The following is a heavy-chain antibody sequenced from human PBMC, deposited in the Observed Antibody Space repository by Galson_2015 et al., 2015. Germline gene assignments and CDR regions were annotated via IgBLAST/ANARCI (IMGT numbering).Heavy chain of an antibody. J-gene: IGHJ4*02. D-gene: IGHD7-27*01. CDR3: TRHLGIGFGSPEF. CDR2: ISGRSTFI. V-gene: IGHV3-21*01. CDR1: GFPFSSYT. Sequence: SLRLSCAASGFPFSSYTMNWVRQAPGKGLQWVSSISGRSTFIFYSDSVKGRFTISRDNAKNSLSLQMNSLRGDDTAVYYCTRHLGIGFGSPEFWGQGTLVTVSS.